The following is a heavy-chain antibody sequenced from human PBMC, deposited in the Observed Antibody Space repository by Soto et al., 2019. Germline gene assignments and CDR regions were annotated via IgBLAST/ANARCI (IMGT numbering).Heavy chain of an antibody. D-gene: IGHD3-10*01. CDR2: IYYLGST. CDR3: ARDGYDGSGSPYPAY. V-gene: IGHV4-59*01. Sequence: SETLSLTCSVSGGSMSEYFWSWIRQSPGKGLEWIGYIYYLGSTDYNPSLKSRVTISVDTSKRQFSLRLTSVTAADTAVYYCARDGYDGSGSPYPAYWGQGTQVTVSS. J-gene: IGHJ4*02. CDR1: GGSMSEYF.